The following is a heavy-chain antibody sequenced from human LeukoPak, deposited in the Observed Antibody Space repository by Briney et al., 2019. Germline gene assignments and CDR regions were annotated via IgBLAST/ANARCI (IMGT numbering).Heavy chain of an antibody. CDR1: GYTFTSYH. V-gene: IGHV1-46*01. D-gene: IGHD6-19*01. CDR3: AKARLGSSASADY. Sequence: ASVKVSCKASGYTFTSYHMHWVLQAPGQGLEWMGIINPSGGSATYAQKFQGRVTMTRDTSTSTVYMEVSSLRSEDTAVYYCAKARLGSSASADYWGQGTLVTVSS. CDR2: INPSGGSA. J-gene: IGHJ4*02.